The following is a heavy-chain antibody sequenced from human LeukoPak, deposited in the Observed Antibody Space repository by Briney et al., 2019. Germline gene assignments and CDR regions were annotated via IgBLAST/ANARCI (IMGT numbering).Heavy chain of an antibody. Sequence: GESLRISCKGSGYSFTTYWINWVRQMPGKGLEWMGIIYPGDSDTRYSPSFQGQVTISADKSISTAYLQWSSLKASDTAMYYCARTITMVRGVFDYWGQGTLVTVSS. D-gene: IGHD3-10*01. CDR3: ARTITMVRGVFDY. CDR1: GYSFTTYW. V-gene: IGHV5-51*01. J-gene: IGHJ4*02. CDR2: IYPGDSDT.